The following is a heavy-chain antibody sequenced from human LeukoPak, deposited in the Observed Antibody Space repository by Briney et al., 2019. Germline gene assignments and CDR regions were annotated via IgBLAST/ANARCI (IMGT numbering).Heavy chain of an antibody. Sequence: GASVKVSCKASGGTFSSYAISWVRQAPGQGLEWMGGIIPIFGTANYAQKFQGRVTITADESTSTAYMELSSLRSEDTAVYYCARARQPYDILTGYYKYYFDYWGQGTLVTVSS. D-gene: IGHD3-9*01. CDR2: IIPIFGTA. V-gene: IGHV1-69*13. J-gene: IGHJ4*02. CDR1: GGTFSSYA. CDR3: ARARQPYDILTGYYKYYFDY.